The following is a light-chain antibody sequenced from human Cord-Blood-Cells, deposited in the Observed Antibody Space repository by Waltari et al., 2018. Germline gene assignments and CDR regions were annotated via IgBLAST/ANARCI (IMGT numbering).Light chain of an antibody. Sequence: QSAPTQPASVSGSPGQSITISCPGTSSDVGRYNLFSWYQQHPGKAPKLMIYEVSKRPSGVSNRFSGSKSGNTASLTISGLQAEDEADYYCCSYAGSSTYVFGTGTKVTVL. J-gene: IGLJ1*01. CDR3: CSYAGSSTYV. V-gene: IGLV2-23*02. CDR2: EVS. CDR1: SSDVGRYNL.